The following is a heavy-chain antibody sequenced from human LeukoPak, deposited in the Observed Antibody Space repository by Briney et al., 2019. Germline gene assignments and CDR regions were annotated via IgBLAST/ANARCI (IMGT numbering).Heavy chain of an antibody. CDR3: ARGRPAHYFDS. D-gene: IGHD6-6*01. V-gene: IGHV3-66*01. CDR2: IYSGGYT. Sequence: GGSLRLSCAASGFTVSSTYLTWVRQAPGKGLEWLSVIYSGGYTYYADSVKGRFFISRDISENMVYLQMNSLSVEDTAVYFCARGRPAHYFDSWGPGTLVTIS. J-gene: IGHJ4*02. CDR1: GFTVSSTY.